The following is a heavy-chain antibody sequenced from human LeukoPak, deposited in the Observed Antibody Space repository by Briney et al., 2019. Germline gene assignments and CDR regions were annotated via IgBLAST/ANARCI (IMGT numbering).Heavy chain of an antibody. CDR3: TRVSRYRTMIVVVDMYYFDY. D-gene: IGHD3-22*01. CDR1: GFTFGDYA. J-gene: IGHJ4*02. CDR2: IRSKAYGGTT. Sequence: GRSLRLSCTASGFTFGDYAMSWVRQAPGKGLEGVGFIRSKAYGGTTEYAASVKGRFTISRDDSKSIAYLQMNSLKTEDTAVYYCTRVSRYRTMIVVVDMYYFDYWGQGTLVTVSS. V-gene: IGHV3-49*04.